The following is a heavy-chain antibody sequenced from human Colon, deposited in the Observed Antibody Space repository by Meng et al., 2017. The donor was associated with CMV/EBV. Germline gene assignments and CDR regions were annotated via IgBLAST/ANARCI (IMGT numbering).Heavy chain of an antibody. J-gene: IGHJ4*02. V-gene: IGHV3-30*02. Sequence: GESLKISCAASGFTFSISTMHWVRQAPGKGLEWVVFIQSDGGEKYYADSVKGRFTISRDNSKNTLYLQMSSLRTDDTAVYYCADDFWKERGYWGQGTLVTVSS. CDR1: GFTFSIST. CDR3: ADDFWKERGY. CDR2: IQSDGGEK. D-gene: IGHD3-3*01.